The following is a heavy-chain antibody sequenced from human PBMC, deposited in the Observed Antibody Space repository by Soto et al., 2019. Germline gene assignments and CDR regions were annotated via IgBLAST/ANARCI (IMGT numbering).Heavy chain of an antibody. CDR1: GFTFSSYA. J-gene: IGHJ6*02. D-gene: IGHD3-22*01. CDR3: AKDRISMRKHYYGMDV. V-gene: IGHV3-23*01. CDR2: ISGSCGST. Sequence: EVQVSESGGGLVQAGETLRLSCAAAGFTFSSYAMSWVRQAPGKGLEWVSGISGSCGSTYYADSVKGRFTISRVNSKNTLYLQMNSLSAEDTAVYYCAKDRISMRKHYYGMDVSVQGTTVTVSS.